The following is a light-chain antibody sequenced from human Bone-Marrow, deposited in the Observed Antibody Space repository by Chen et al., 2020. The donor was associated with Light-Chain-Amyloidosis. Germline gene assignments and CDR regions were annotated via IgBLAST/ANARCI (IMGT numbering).Light chain of an antibody. J-gene: IGLJ3*02. V-gene: IGLV6-57*01. CDR1: SGSIATNY. CDR3: QSYQGSSQGV. CDR2: EDY. Sequence: NFMLTQPHPVSESPGKTVIISCTRSSGSIATNYVQWYQQRPGSSPTTVIYEDYQRPSGVPDRFSGSIDRSSNSASLTISGLKTEDEADYYCQSYQGSSQGVFGGGTKLTVL.